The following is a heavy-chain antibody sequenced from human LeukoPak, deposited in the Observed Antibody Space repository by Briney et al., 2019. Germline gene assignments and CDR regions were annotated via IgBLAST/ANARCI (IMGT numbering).Heavy chain of an antibody. CDR3: ARIPGGYYYAMDV. J-gene: IGHJ6*02. V-gene: IGHV3-48*02. CDR2: ISSRGSNI. D-gene: IGHD3-16*01. CDR1: GFTVSSIH. Sequence: GGSLRLSCAASGFTVSSIHMVWVRQAPGKGLEWVSYISSRGSNIYYADSVKGRFTISRDNAKNSLYLQMNSLRDEDTAVYYCARIPGGYYYAMDVWGQGTTVTVSS.